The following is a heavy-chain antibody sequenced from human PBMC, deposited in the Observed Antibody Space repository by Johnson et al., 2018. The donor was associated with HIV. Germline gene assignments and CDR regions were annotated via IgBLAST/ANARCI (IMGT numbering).Heavy chain of an antibody. CDR1: GFTFNTYG. CDR3: AKESKWESRTPHAFDM. J-gene: IGHJ3*02. Sequence: QVHLVESGGGLVQPGGSLRLACAASGFTFNTYGMDWVRQAPGKGLEWVAFIRYDGNSKYYIDSVKGRFTVSRDNSKNTLYLQMKSLRPEDTAVYYCAKESKWESRTPHAFDMWGQGTMVTVSS. V-gene: IGHV3-30*02. CDR2: IRYDGNSK. D-gene: IGHD1-26*01.